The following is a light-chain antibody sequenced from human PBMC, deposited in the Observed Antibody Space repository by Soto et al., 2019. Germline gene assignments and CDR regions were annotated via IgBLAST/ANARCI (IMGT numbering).Light chain of an antibody. J-gene: IGLJ1*01. Sequence: QSLLTHPASLSGSPGQSITISCTGTSSDVGGYNYVSWYQQHPGKAPKLMIYEVSNRPSGVSNRFSGSKSGNTASLTISGLQAEDEADYYCSSYTSSSTPYVFGTGTKVPS. CDR2: EVS. V-gene: IGLV2-14*01. CDR1: SSDVGGYNY. CDR3: SSYTSSSTPYV.